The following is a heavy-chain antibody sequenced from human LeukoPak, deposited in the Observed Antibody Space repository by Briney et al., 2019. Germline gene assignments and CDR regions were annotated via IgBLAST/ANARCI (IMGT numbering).Heavy chain of an antibody. Sequence: ASVKVSCKPSVYTLTAYYIHRVRQAPGHGLEWLGWINTNSGGTNYAQKFQSRVTMTRDTAINTAYMELSSLRSDDTAMYYCATIPAAKFDYWGQGTLVTVSS. CDR3: ATIPAAKFDY. CDR2: INTNSGGT. CDR1: VYTLTAYY. D-gene: IGHD2-2*01. V-gene: IGHV1-2*02. J-gene: IGHJ4*02.